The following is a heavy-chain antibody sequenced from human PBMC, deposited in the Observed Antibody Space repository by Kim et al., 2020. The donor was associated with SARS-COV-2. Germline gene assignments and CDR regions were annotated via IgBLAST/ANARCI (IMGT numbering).Heavy chain of an antibody. CDR3: ARVKYYDSSGYYYYFDY. D-gene: IGHD3-22*01. J-gene: IGHJ4*02. CDR1: GGSISSGGYY. CDR2: IYYSGST. Sequence: SETLSLTCTVSGGSISSGGYYWSWIRQHPGKGLEWIGYIYYSGSTYYNPSLKSRVTISVDTSKNQFSLKLSSVTAADTAVYYCARVKYYDSSGYYYYFDYWGQGTLVTVSS. V-gene: IGHV4-31*03.